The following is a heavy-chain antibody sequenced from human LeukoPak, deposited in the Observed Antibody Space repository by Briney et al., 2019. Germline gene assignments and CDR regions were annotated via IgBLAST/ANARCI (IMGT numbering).Heavy chain of an antibody. D-gene: IGHD2-2*01. CDR2: IYPGDSDT. CDR3: ARHLREGYCSSTSCYGQDY. Sequence: GESLKISCKGSGYSFTSYWIGWVRQMPGKGLEWMGIIYPGDSDTRYSPSFQGQVTISADKSISTAYLQWSSLKASDTAMYYCARHLREGYCSSTSCYGQDYWGQGTLVTVSS. V-gene: IGHV5-51*01. CDR1: GYSFTSYW. J-gene: IGHJ4*02.